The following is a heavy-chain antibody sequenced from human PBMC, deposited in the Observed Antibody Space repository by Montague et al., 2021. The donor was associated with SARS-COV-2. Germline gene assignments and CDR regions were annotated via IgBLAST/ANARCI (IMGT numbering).Heavy chain of an antibody. V-gene: IGHV4-59*01. J-gene: IGHJ4*02. CDR2: VHHCGSSGXA. CDR3: ARVFDNSGYALDY. Sequence: SKTLSLTCTVSGGSFKNYYWSWIRQPPGKGLEWIGYVHHCGSSGXANXXXXVXSRVTISVDTSKKQFSLHLSSVTPADTAVYFCARVFDNSGYALDYWGQGTQVTVSS. CDR1: GGSFKNYY. D-gene: IGHD5-12*01.